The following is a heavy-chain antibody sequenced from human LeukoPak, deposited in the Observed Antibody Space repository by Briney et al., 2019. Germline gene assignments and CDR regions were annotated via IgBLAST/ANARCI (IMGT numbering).Heavy chain of an antibody. Sequence: GGSLRLSCAASGFTFSSYAMSGVRQAPGKGLEWVSAISCSGGSTYYADSVKGRFTTSRDNSKNTLYLQMNSLRAEDTAVYYCAKGSRSWYTRGGSNLDYWGQGTLVTVSS. CDR2: ISCSGGST. V-gene: IGHV3-23*01. CDR1: GFTFSSYA. J-gene: IGHJ4*02. D-gene: IGHD6-13*01. CDR3: AKGSRSWYTRGGSNLDY.